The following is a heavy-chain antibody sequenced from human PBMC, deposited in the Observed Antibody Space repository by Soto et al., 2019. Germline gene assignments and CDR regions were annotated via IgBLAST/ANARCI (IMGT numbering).Heavy chain of an antibody. CDR3: ARESRLYYSSSPNDAFDI. CDR1: GYTFTSYG. CDR2: ISAYNGNT. D-gene: IGHD6-13*01. V-gene: IGHV1-18*01. J-gene: IGHJ3*02. Sequence: QVPLVQSGAEVKKPGASVKVSCKASGYTFTSYGISWVRQAPGQGLEWMGWISAYNGNTNYAQKLQGRVTMTTDTSTSTAYMELRSLRSDDTAVYYCARESRLYYSSSPNDAFDIWGQGTMVTVSS.